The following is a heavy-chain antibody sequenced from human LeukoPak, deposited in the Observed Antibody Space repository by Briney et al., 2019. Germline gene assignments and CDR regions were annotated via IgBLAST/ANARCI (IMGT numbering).Heavy chain of an antibody. Sequence: SETLSLTCTVSGGSISSSSYYWSWIRQPPGKGLEWIGYIYYSGSTNYNPSLKSRLTISIDTSRNQFSLKLSSVTAADTAVYYCARRGYSSGSYYFDYWGQGTLVTVSS. J-gene: IGHJ4*02. CDR2: IYYSGST. CDR1: GGSISSSSYY. V-gene: IGHV4-61*01. D-gene: IGHD6-19*01. CDR3: ARRGYSSGSYYFDY.